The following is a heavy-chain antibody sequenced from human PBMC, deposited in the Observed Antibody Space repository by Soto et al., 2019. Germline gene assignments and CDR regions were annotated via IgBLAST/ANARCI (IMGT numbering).Heavy chain of an antibody. CDR2: IIDSGGST. Sequence: GGLLRLSNAASELKSGGRAIGWVSQAPGKGLEWVSDIIDSGGSTYYADSVKGRFTISRDNSKSTLYLQMNSLRAEDTALYYCAKGRSYYYYYGVDVWGQGTTVTVS. J-gene: IGHJ6*02. CDR1: ELKSGGRA. CDR3: AKGRSYYYYYGVDV. V-gene: IGHV3-23*01.